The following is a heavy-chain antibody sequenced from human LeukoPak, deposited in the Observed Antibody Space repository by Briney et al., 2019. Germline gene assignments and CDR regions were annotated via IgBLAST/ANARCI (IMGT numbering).Heavy chain of an antibody. CDR1: GGSLSGYY. Sequence: SETLSLTCAVYGGSLSGYYWSWIRQPPGKGLEWIGEINHSGSTNYNPPLKSRVTISVDTSKNQFSLKLSSVTAADTAVYYCARTYDSSGYYYAFDYWGQGTLVTVSS. D-gene: IGHD3-22*01. CDR2: INHSGST. J-gene: IGHJ4*02. CDR3: ARTYDSSGYYYAFDY. V-gene: IGHV4-34*01.